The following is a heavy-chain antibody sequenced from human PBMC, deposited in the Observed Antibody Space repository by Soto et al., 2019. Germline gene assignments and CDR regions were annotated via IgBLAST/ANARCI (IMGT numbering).Heavy chain of an antibody. CDR3: ARDDSSSRSFDY. V-gene: IGHV1-3*01. CDR1: GYTFRIYA. D-gene: IGHD6-6*01. Sequence: ASVKVSGKASGYTFRIYAIHWVRQAPGHSLEWMGWIIPGSGDTKYSQRFQGRVTITWDTSASTAYMELSSLRSEDTADYFCARDDSSSRSFDYWGQGTRVTVSS. J-gene: IGHJ4*02. CDR2: IIPGSGDT.